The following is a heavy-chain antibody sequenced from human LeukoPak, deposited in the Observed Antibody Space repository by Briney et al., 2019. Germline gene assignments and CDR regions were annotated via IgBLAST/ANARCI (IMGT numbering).Heavy chain of an antibody. CDR3: ARDPARYYDSSGYHQFDY. J-gene: IGHJ4*02. V-gene: IGHV3-21*01. Sequence: GSLRLSCAASGFTFSSYSMNWVRQAPGKGLEWVSSISSSSYIYYADSVKGRFTISRDNAKNSLYLQMNSLRAEDTAVYYCARDPARYYDSSGYHQFDYWGQGTLVTVSS. CDR2: ISSSSYI. CDR1: GFTFSSYS. D-gene: IGHD3-22*01.